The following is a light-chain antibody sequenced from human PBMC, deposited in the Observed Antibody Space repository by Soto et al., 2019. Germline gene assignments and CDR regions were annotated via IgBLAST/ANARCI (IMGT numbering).Light chain of an antibody. CDR1: QDIRSY. CDR3: QQGYSTQWT. CDR2: ATS. V-gene: IGKV1-39*01. Sequence: DIQMTQSPSSLSASVGDRVSITCRASQDIRSYLNWYQQKPGKAPELLIYATSNLQSGAPPRFSARGSGTDFTLPISSLQPEDFATYYCQQGYSTQWTSGQGTKVEVK. J-gene: IGKJ1*01.